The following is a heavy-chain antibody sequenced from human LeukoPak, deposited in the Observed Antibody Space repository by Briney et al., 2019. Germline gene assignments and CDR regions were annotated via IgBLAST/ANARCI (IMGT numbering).Heavy chain of an antibody. J-gene: IGHJ4*02. Sequence: SETLSLTCAVYGGSFSGYYWSWIRQPPGKGLEWIGYIYYSGSTNYNPSLKSRVTISVDTSKNQFSLKLSSVTAADTAVYYCARETPLMITFGGVIVDWGQGTLVTVSS. D-gene: IGHD3-16*02. CDR3: ARETPLMITFGGVIVD. CDR2: IYYSGST. CDR1: GGSFSGYY. V-gene: IGHV4-59*12.